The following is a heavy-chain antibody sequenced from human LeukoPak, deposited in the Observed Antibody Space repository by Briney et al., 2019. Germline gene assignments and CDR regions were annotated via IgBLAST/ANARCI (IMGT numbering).Heavy chain of an antibody. J-gene: IGHJ3*02. V-gene: IGHV3-30*18. CDR2: ISYDGSNK. CDR3: AKSGSYLYAFDI. D-gene: IGHD1-26*01. CDR1: GFTFSSYG. Sequence: GGSLRLSCAASGFTFSSYGMHWVRQAPGKGLEWVAVISYDGSNKYYADSVKGRFTISRDNSKNTLYLQMNSLRAEDTAVYYCAKSGSYLYAFDIWGQGTMVTVSS.